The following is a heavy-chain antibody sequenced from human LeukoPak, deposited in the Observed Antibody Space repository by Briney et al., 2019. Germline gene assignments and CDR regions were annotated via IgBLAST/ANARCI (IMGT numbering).Heavy chain of an antibody. CDR3: ARVRLLWFGEPGEADAFDI. V-gene: IGHV3-30-3*01. J-gene: IGHJ3*02. CDR1: GFSFSSYA. CDR2: ISYDGSNK. D-gene: IGHD3-10*01. Sequence: PGGSLRLSCAASGFSFSSYAMHWVRQAPGKGLEWVAVISYDGSNKYYADSVKGRFTISRDNSKNTLYLQMNSLRAEDTAVYYCARVRLLWFGEPGEADAFDIWGQGTMVTVSS.